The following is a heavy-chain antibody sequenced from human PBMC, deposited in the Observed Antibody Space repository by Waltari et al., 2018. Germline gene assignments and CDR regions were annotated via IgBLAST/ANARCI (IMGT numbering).Heavy chain of an antibody. D-gene: IGHD3-10*01. V-gene: IGHV3-23*04. CDR2: ISGSGGST. CDR3: ATSPRYVGYAFDI. Sequence: EVQLVESGGGLVQPGGSLRLSCAASGFTFSNYAMSWVRQAPGKGLEWVSAISGSGGSTYYADSVKGRFTISRDNSKNTLYLQMNSLRAEDTAVYYCATSPRYVGYAFDIWGQGTMVTVSS. CDR1: GFTFSNYA. J-gene: IGHJ3*02.